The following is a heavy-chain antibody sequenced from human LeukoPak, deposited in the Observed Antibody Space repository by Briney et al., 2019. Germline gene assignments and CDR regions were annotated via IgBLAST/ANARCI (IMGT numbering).Heavy chain of an antibody. D-gene: IGHD4-11*01. V-gene: IGHV3-21*04. CDR3: AKDPATVTTGYFDY. Sequence: SLRLSCAPSGFTFSIYSMNWVRQAPGRGLEWVSSISSSSRYIYYADSVKGRFTISRDNAKNSLYLQMNSLRAEDTAVYYCAKDPATVTTGYFDYWGQGTLVPVSS. J-gene: IGHJ4*02. CDR2: ISSSSRYI. CDR1: GFTFSIYS.